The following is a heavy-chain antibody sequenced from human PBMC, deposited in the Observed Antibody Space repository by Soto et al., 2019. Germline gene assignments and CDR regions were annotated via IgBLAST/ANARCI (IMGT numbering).Heavy chain of an antibody. V-gene: IGHV1-18*01. D-gene: IGHD3-22*01. J-gene: IGHJ4*02. CDR1: GYTFTSYG. Sequence: ASVKVSCKASGYTFTSYGISWVRQAPGQGLEWMGWISAYNGNTNYAQKLQGRVTMTTDTSTSTAYMELRSLRSDDTAVYYCARASSRYSDSSGYYAYWGQGTLVTVSS. CDR3: ARASSRYSDSSGYYAY. CDR2: ISAYNGNT.